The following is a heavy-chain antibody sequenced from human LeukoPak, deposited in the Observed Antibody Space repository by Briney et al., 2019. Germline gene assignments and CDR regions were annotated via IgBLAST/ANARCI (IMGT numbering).Heavy chain of an antibody. CDR2: INPSGGST. CDR1: GYTFTSYY. J-gene: IGHJ5*02. D-gene: IGHD5-24*01. CDR3: ARVGQFTGWFDP. Sequence: ASVKVSCKASGYTFTSYYMHWVRQAPGQGLEWMGIINPSGGSTSYAQKFQGRVTMTRDTSISTAYMELSRLRSDDTAVYYCARVGQFTGWFDPWGQGTPVTVSS. V-gene: IGHV1-46*01.